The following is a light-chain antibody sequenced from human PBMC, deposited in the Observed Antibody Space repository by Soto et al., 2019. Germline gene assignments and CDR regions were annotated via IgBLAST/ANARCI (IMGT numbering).Light chain of an antibody. CDR3: QQLNSYPVT. CDR1: QGISSD. Sequence: CRSSTSKTKGDRVTITCRTSQGISSDLAWYQQKPGKAPKLLIYSASTLQNGVPSRFSGSGSGTDFTLTISGLQPEDFATYYCQQLNSYPVTFGQGTRLEIK. J-gene: IGKJ5*01. V-gene: IGKV1-9*01. CDR2: SAS.